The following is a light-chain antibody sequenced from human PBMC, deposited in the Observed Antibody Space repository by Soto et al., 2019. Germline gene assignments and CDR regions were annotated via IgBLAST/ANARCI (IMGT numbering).Light chain of an antibody. CDR1: QSIGSY. Sequence: DIQMTQSPSSLSASIVDSVIITFRASQSIGSYLNWYRQKPGKAPKLLIYAASTLQSGVPSRFSGSGSGTEFSLTITRLEPEDFAVFYCEHYGASPHTFGQGTKVDIK. CDR3: EHYGASPHT. V-gene: IGKV1-39*01. CDR2: AAS. J-gene: IGKJ1*01.